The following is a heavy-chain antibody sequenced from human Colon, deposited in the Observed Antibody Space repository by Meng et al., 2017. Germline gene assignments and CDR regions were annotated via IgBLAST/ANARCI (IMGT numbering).Heavy chain of an antibody. Sequence: QVELGPHGSDVNKAGASVRISGKASGQTFTTYGMNGVRQAPGQGLEWMGWINTNTGKPTYAQGLTGRFVFSLDTSVSTAYLQISSLKAEDTAVYYCARDSEAADYWGQGTLVTVSS. D-gene: IGHD6-25*01. CDR2: INTNTGKP. V-gene: IGHV7-4-1*02. J-gene: IGHJ4*02. CDR1: GQTFTTYG. CDR3: ARDSEAADY.